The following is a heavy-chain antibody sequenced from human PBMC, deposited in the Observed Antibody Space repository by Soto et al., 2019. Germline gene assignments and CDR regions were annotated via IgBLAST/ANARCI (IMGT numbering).Heavy chain of an antibody. V-gene: IGHV1-3*01. CDR1: GYTFTSYA. D-gene: IGHD6-19*01. Sequence: QVQLVQSGAEVKKPGASVKVSCKASGYTFTSYAMHWVRQAPGQRLEWMGWINAGNGNTKYSQKFQGRVTITRDTSESTAYMERSSLRAEDTAVYYCAKDRGKKSRAEAGTEAGGFDPWGQGTLVTVSS. J-gene: IGHJ5*02. CDR2: INAGNGNT. CDR3: AKDRGKKSRAEAGTEAGGFDP.